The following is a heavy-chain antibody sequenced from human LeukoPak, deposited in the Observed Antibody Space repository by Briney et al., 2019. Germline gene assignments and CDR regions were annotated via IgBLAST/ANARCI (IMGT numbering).Heavy chain of an antibody. V-gene: IGHV3-30*04. D-gene: IGHD3-16*01. Sequence: PGGSLRLSCAASGFTFSSYAMHWVRQAPGKGLEWVAVISYDGSNKYYADSVKGRFTISRDNSKNTLYLQMNSLRAEDTAVYYCARARPVLSASGFDYWGQGTLVTVSS. CDR3: ARARPVLSASGFDY. J-gene: IGHJ4*02. CDR1: GFTFSSYA. CDR2: ISYDGSNK.